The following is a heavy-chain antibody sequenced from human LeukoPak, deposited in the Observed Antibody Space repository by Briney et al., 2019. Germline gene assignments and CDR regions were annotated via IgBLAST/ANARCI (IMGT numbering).Heavy chain of an antibody. D-gene: IGHD4-17*01. CDR2: ISSDGDST. V-gene: IGHV3-64*01. J-gene: IGHJ4*02. CDR3: ARSEQQDFGDYEFDY. Sequence: PGGSLRLSCAASGFTFSTYAMHWVRQAPGKGLEYVSAISSDGDSTYYATSVKGRFTIFRDNSKNTLYLQMGSLRAEDMAVYYCARSEQQDFGDYEFDYWGQGTLVTVSS. CDR1: GFTFSTYA.